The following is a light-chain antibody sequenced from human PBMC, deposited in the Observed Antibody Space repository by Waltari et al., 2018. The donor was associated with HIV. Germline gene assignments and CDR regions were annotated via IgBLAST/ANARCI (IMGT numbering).Light chain of an antibody. CDR2: EFT. V-gene: IGLV2-8*01. J-gene: IGLJ2*01. CDR1: SSDVGTYRF. CDR3: CSYAGNNNLL. Sequence: QSALTQPPSASGSPGQSVTISCTGTSSDVGTYRFLSWYQQHPGKAPKLIIYEFTKRPSGVPDRFSGAKSGSTASLTVSGLQAEDEADYYCCSYAGNNNLLFGGGTKLTVL.